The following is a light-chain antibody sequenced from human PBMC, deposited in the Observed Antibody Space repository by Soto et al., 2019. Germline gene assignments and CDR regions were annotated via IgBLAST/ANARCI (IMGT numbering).Light chain of an antibody. CDR1: RSLYIY. V-gene: IGKV3-11*01. CDR2: DAS. CDR3: QQRSSWPRT. Sequence: EIVLTQSPATLSLSPGERATLSCRASRSLYIYLAWFQQKPGQAPRLLIYDASKRATGIPARFSGSGSGTAFTLTISSLEPEDFAVYYCQQRSSWPRTFGQGTSLEIK. J-gene: IGKJ2*01.